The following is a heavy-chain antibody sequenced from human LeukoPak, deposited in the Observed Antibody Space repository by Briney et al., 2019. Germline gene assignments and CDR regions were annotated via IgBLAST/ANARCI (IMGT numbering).Heavy chain of an antibody. CDR3: ARGGPYYDFWSGSNGAFDI. D-gene: IGHD3-3*01. J-gene: IGHJ3*02. CDR1: GGTFSSYA. CDR2: IIPILGIA. Sequence: GASVKASCKASGGTFSSYAISWVRQAPGQGLEWMGRIIPILGIANYAQKFQGRVTITADKSTSTAYMELSSLRSEDTAVYYCARGGPYYDFWSGSNGAFDIWGQGTMVTVSS. V-gene: IGHV1-69*04.